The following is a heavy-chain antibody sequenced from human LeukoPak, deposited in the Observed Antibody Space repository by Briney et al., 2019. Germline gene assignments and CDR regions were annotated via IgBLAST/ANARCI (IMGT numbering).Heavy chain of an antibody. V-gene: IGHV4-34*01. D-gene: IGHD2-2*01. CDR1: GGSFSGYY. J-gene: IGHJ3*02. CDR3: ARVGFFCSSTSCSSSNAFDI. CDR2: MNHSGST. Sequence: SETLSLTFAVYGGSFSGYYWSWIRQPPGKGLEWIGEMNHSGSTNYNPSLKSRVTISVDTSKNQFSLKLSSVTAADTAVYYCARVGFFCSSTSCSSSNAFDIWGQGTMVTVSS.